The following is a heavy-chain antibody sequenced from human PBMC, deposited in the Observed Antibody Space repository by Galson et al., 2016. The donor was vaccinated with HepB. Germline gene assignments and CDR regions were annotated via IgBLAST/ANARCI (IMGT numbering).Heavy chain of an antibody. CDR3: ARGRWQLD. V-gene: IGHV3-33*01. Sequence: SLRLSCAASGFTFSNYGMHWVRQTPGKGLEWVALIWYDGSKKYYADSVKGRFTISRDNSKNTLYLQMDSLRAEDTAVYYCARGRWQLDWGQGTLVTVSS. D-gene: IGHD6-13*01. CDR2: IWYDGSKK. CDR1: GFTFSNYG. J-gene: IGHJ4*02.